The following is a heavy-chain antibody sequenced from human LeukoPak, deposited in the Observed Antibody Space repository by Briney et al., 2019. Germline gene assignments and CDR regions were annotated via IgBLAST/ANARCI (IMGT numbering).Heavy chain of an antibody. CDR2: FDPEDGET. CDR1: GYTLTELS. D-gene: IGHD3-16*02. J-gene: IGHJ3*02. Sequence: GASVKVSCKVSGYTLTELSKHWVRQAPGKGLEWMGSFDPEDGETIYAQKFQGRVTMTEDTSTDTAYMELSSLRSEDTAVYYCATRYDYVWGSYRYQLYAFDIWGQGTMVTVSS. CDR3: ATRYDYVWGSYRYQLYAFDI. V-gene: IGHV1-24*01.